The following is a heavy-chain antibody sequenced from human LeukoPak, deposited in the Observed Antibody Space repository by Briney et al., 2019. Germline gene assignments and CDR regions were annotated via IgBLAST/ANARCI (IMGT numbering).Heavy chain of an antibody. CDR2: ISGSGGTT. J-gene: IGHJ4*02. Sequence: GGSLRLSCAASGFTFSSYAMSWVRQAPGKGLEWVSVISGSGGTTFYTDSVKGRFTISRDNSKNTLYLQMNSLRAEDTAVYYCATYRQVLLPFESWGQGTLVTVSS. D-gene: IGHD2-8*02. CDR1: GFTFSSYA. V-gene: IGHV3-23*01. CDR3: ATYRQVLLPFES.